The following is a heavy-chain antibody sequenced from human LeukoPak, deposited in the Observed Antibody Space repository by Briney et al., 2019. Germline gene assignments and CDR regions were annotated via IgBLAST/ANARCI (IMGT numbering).Heavy chain of an antibody. J-gene: IGHJ4*02. CDR2: IASDGSST. CDR1: GFTFSSYW. V-gene: IGHV3-74*01. D-gene: IGHD4-23*01. Sequence: GGSLRLSCAASGFTFSSYWMNWVRKAPGKGLVWVSRIASDGSSTTYADSVEGRFSISRDNAKNTLYLQMNSLRVEDTAVYYCARGRPHGNDYWGQGTLVTVSS. CDR3: ARGRPHGNDY.